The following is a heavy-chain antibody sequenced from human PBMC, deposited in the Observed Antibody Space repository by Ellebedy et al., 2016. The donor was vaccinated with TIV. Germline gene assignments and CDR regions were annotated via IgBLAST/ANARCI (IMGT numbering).Heavy chain of an antibody. D-gene: IGHD5-24*01. V-gene: IGHV3-74*01. CDR2: INGDGTYT. Sequence: PGGSLRLSCAASGFTFSSYWRHWFRQAPGKGLLWVSRINGDGTYTVYADSVKGRFTISRDNPKNTLYLQMNSLRAEDTGVYFCAKDAREKARISWEYDYWGQGTLVTVSS. CDR3: AKDAREKARISWEYDY. J-gene: IGHJ4*02. CDR1: GFTFSSYW.